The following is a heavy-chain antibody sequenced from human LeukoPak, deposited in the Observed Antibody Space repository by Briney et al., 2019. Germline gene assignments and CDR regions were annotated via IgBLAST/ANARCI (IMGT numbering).Heavy chain of an antibody. CDR2: IYISGST. CDR1: GDSISSYY. V-gene: IGHV4-4*07. Sequence: SETLSLTCTVSGDSISSYYWSWIRQPAGKGLEWIGRIYISGSTNYNPSLKSRVTISVDTSKNQFSLKLSSVTAADTAVYYCARRFTIFGVVAYFDSWGQGTLVTVSS. CDR3: ARRFTIFGVVAYFDS. D-gene: IGHD3-3*01. J-gene: IGHJ4*02.